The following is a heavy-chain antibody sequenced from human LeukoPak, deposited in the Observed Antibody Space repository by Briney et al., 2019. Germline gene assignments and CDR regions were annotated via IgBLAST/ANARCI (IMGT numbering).Heavy chain of an antibody. Sequence: SETLSLTCTVSGGSISSSSYYWGWIRQPPGKGLEWIGSIYYSGSTYQNPSLKSRVTISEDTSRNQFSLKLSSATAADTAVYYCARQGYWSGYFVFDYWGQGTLVTVSS. V-gene: IGHV4-39*01. D-gene: IGHD3-3*01. CDR1: GGSISSSSYY. CDR3: ARQGYWSGYFVFDY. CDR2: IYYSGST. J-gene: IGHJ4*02.